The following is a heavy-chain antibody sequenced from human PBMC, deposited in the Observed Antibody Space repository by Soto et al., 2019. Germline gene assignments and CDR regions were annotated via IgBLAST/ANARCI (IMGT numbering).Heavy chain of an antibody. CDR3: ARDEYYDSNNWFDH. Sequence: PSETLSLTCTVSGGAITAYYWIWIRQAPGKGLEWIGGVYSTGSTNYNPSLRSRVTMSVDTSQNKSFLRLSSVTAADTAVYYCARDEYYDSNNWFDHWGQGILVTVSS. V-gene: IGHV4-4*07. J-gene: IGHJ5*02. CDR2: VYSTGST. CDR1: GGAITAYY. D-gene: IGHD3-16*01.